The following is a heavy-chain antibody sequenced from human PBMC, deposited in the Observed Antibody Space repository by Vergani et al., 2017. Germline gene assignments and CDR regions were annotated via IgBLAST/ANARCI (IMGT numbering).Heavy chain of an antibody. Sequence: QVQLVQSGAEVKKPGASVKVSCKASGYTFTSYAMHWVRQAPGQRLEWMGWINAGNGNTKYSQKFQGRVTITRDTSASTAYMELSSLRSEDTAVYYCARDPRGIQLWLRGWFDPGGQGTLVTVSS. J-gene: IGHJ5*02. D-gene: IGHD5-18*01. CDR3: ARDPRGIQLWLRGWFDP. CDR1: GYTFTSYA. V-gene: IGHV1-3*01. CDR2: INAGNGNT.